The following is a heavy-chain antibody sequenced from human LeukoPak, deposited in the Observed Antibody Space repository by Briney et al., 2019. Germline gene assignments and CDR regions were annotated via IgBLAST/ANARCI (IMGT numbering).Heavy chain of an antibody. CDR1: GYTFTDYY. J-gene: IGHJ4*02. Sequence: CASVTVSCKASGYTFTDYYMHWVRPAPGQGLEWVVWINPNSGGTNDAEKFRGTVTMTRYTSISTAYMELSRLKAEDMSVYYCASMMVRGGTYDYWGQGTLVTVSS. D-gene: IGHD3-10*01. V-gene: IGHV1-2*02. CDR2: INPNSGGT. CDR3: ASMMVRGGTYDY.